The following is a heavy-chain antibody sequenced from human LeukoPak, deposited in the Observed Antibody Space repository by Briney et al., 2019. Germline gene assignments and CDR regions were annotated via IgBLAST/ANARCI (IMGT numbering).Heavy chain of an antibody. CDR3: ASGGNFDWLLPIDY. CDR1: GFTSSSYA. J-gene: IGHJ4*02. CDR2: ISYDGSNK. V-gene: IGHV3-30-3*01. D-gene: IGHD3-9*01. Sequence: GGSLRLSCAASGFTSSSYAMHWVRQAPGKGLEWVAVISYDGSNKYYADSVKGRFTISRDNSKNTLYLQMNSLRAEDTAVYYCASGGNFDWLLPIDYWGQGTLVTVSS.